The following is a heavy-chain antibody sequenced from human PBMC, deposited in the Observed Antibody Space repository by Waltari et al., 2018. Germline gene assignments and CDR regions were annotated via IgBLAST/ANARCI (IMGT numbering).Heavy chain of an antibody. CDR3: AKDPKIWYCSGGSCYWFDP. CDR1: GFTFSSYA. D-gene: IGHD2-15*01. J-gene: IGHJ5*02. V-gene: IGHV3-23*01. Sequence: EVQLLESGGGLVQPGGSLRLSCAASGFTFSSYAMSWVRQAPGKGLEWVSAISGSGGSTYYADAVKGRFTISRDNSKNPLYLQMNSLRAEDTAVYYCAKDPKIWYCSGGSCYWFDPWGQGTLVTVSS. CDR2: ISGSGGST.